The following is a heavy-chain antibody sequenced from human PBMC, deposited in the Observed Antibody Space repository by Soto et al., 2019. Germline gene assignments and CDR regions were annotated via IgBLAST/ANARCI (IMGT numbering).Heavy chain of an antibody. CDR3: ASQDTIFGVAPVYYYYMAV. CDR1: GGSISSYY. D-gene: IGHD3-3*01. Sequence: SETLSLTCTVSGGSISSYYWSWIRQPPGKGLEWIGYIYYSGSTNYNPSLKSRVTISVDTSKNQFSLKLSSVTAADTAVYYCASQDTIFGVAPVYYYYMAVWGKGTRSPSP. V-gene: IGHV4-59*01. CDR2: IYYSGST. J-gene: IGHJ6*03.